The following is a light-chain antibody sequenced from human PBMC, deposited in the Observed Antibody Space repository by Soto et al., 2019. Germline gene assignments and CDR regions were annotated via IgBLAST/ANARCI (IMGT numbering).Light chain of an antibody. J-gene: IGLJ1*01. Sequence: QSALTQPPSGSGAPGQGVTISCTGSSSNIGAGYDVHWYQQLPGTAPKLLIYGNSNRPSGVPDRFSGSKSGTSASLAITGLQAEDEADYYCQSYDSSLSVVYVFGTGTKVTVL. CDR2: GNS. CDR1: SSNIGAGYD. V-gene: IGLV1-40*01. CDR3: QSYDSSLSVVYV.